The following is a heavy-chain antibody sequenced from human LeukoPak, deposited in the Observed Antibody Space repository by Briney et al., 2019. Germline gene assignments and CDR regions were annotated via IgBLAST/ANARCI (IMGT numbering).Heavy chain of an antibody. V-gene: IGHV3-7*01. D-gene: IGHD1-26*01. J-gene: IGHJ4*02. CDR3: ARDGCTSTTCTSLGGFNW. Sequence: GGSLRLSCEGSGFTFTAYWMSWVRQAPGQGLEWVGSIHQAGNERLFADSVRGRFTISRDNARKSVFRQMDSWRDDDTGVYFCARDGCTSTTCTSLGGFNWWAQGTLVTVSS. CDR1: GFTFTAYW. CDR2: IHQAGNER.